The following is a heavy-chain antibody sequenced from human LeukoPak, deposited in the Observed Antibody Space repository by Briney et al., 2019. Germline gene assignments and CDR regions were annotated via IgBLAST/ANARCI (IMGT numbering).Heavy chain of an antibody. CDR3: ARVVVVAATEVPYYFDY. D-gene: IGHD2-15*01. J-gene: IGHJ4*02. V-gene: IGHV1-18*04. CDR1: GYTFTSYY. Sequence: ASVKVSCKASGYTFTSYYMHWVRQAPGQGLECMGWISVYNGDTHYAQNLQGRVTMTADTSTNTAYMELRRLRSDDTAVYFCARVVVVAATEVPYYFDYWGQGTLVTVSS. CDR2: ISVYNGDT.